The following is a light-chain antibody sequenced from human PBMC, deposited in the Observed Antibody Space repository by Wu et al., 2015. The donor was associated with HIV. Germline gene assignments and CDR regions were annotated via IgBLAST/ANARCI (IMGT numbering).Light chain of an antibody. J-gene: IGKJ4*01. V-gene: IGKV3-20*01. CDR3: QQYGSSPAT. Sequence: EIVLTQSPGTLSLSPGERATLSCRASQSVSGTYLAWYQRKLGRAPRLLIYGASSRAPGIPDRFSGSGSGTDFTLTISRLESEDFAVYYCQQYGSSPATFGGGTKMEIK. CDR2: GAS. CDR1: QSVSGTY.